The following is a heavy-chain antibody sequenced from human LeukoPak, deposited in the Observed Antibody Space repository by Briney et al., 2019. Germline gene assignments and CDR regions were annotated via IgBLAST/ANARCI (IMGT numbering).Heavy chain of an antibody. CDR3: ARGTSGYDWDDAFDI. CDR1: GGSISSSSYY. J-gene: IGHJ3*02. V-gene: IGHV4-39*01. CDR2: IYYSGSA. D-gene: IGHD5-12*01. Sequence: SETPSLTCTVSGGSISSSSYYWGWIRQPPGKGLEWIGSIYYSGSAYYNPSLKSRVTISVDTSKNQFSLKLSSVTAADTAVYYCARGTSGYDWDDAFDIWGQGTMVTVSS.